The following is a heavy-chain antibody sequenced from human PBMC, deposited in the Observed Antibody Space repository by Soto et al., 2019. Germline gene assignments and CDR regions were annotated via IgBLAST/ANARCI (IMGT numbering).Heavy chain of an antibody. J-gene: IGHJ4*02. CDR2: INPNSGGT. V-gene: IGHV1-2*02. D-gene: IGHD3-3*01. Sequence: WASVKVSCKASGYTFTGYYMHWVRQAPGQGLEWMGWINPNSGGTNYAQKFQGRVTMTRDTSISTAYMELSRLRSDDTAVYYCARASEYYDFWSGYDYWGQGTLVTVSS. CDR3: ARASEYYDFWSGYDY. CDR1: GYTFTGYY.